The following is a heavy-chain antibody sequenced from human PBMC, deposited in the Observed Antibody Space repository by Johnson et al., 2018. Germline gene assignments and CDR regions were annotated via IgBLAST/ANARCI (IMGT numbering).Heavy chain of an antibody. J-gene: IGHJ4*02. CDR2: ISGNGVYT. CDR1: GFTFSKFG. V-gene: IGHV3-23*04. D-gene: IGHD6-13*01. CDR3: AKDRSSSWYGDYFDY. Sequence: VQLVESGGGLVQPGGSLRLSCAASGFTFSKFGMSWVRQAPGKGLEWVSGISGNGVYTYYADSGKGRFTISRDNSKDLLYLQMNSLRAEDTAVYYCAKDRSSSWYGDYFDYWGQETLVTVSS.